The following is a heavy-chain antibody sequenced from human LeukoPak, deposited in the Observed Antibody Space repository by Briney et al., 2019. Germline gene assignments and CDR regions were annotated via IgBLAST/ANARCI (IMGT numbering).Heavy chain of an antibody. CDR1: GFSFSDYY. CDR2: ISRGGSSI. Sequence: AGGSLRLSCAASGFSFSDYYMSWIRQAPGKGLEWVSSISRGGSSIYYADSVKGRFTISRDNAKNSLDLQMNSLRAEDTAVYYCARDQYLDYWGRGTLVTVSS. V-gene: IGHV3-11*01. J-gene: IGHJ4*02. CDR3: ARDQYLDY.